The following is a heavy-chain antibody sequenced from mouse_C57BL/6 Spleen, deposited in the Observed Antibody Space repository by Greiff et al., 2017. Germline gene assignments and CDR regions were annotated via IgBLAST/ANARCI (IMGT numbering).Heavy chain of an antibody. CDR1: GYTFTDYN. CDR3: ARYGSRTYAMDY. J-gene: IGHJ4*01. CDR2: INPNNGGT. V-gene: IGHV1-22*01. Sequence: VQLKESGPELVKPGASVKMSCKASGYTFTDYNMPWVKQSHGKSLEWIGYINPNNGGTSYNQKFKGKATLTVNKSSSTAYMELRSLTSEDSAVYYCARYGSRTYAMDYWGQGTSVTVSS. D-gene: IGHD1-1*01.